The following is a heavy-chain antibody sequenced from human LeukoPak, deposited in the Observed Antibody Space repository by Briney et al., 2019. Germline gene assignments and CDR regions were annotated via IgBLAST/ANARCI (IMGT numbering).Heavy chain of an antibody. CDR1: GFTFSSYS. V-gene: IGHV3-48*02. D-gene: IGHD6-6*01. J-gene: IGHJ4*02. CDR3: AREDITARPGGLDY. CDR2: ISSSSSTI. Sequence: GGSLRLSCVASGFTFSSYSMNWVRQAPGKGLEWVSYISSSSSTIYYADSVKGRFTISRDNAKNSLYLQMNSLRDEDTAVYYCAREDITARPGGLDYWGQGTLVTVSS.